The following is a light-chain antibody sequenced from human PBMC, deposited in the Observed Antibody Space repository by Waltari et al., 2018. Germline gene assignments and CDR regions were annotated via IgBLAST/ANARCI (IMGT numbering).Light chain of an antibody. Sequence: IVMTHSPLSLPIIFGQPASISCKSSQGLIYSNGNTYLSWYQQKPGQPTRLLIYQVSNRYSGVPDRFSGSWAGTDFTLQISRVEAEDVGVYYCGQGVHLPPTFGQGTKVEIK. CDR3: GQGVHLPPT. CDR1: QGLIYSNGNTY. J-gene: IGKJ1*01. CDR2: QVS. V-gene: IGKV2-30*01.